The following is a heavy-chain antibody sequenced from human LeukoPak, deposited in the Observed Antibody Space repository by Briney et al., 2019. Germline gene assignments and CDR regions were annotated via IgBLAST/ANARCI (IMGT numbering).Heavy chain of an antibody. CDR2: IYTSGST. J-gene: IGHJ6*02. CDR3: AREVNRYGSSWYVTVSQYYYYYYGMDV. Sequence: SETLSLTCTVSGGSISSGSYYWSWIRQPAGKGLEWIGRIYTSGSTNYNPSLKSRVTISVDTSKNQFSLKLSSVTAADTAVYYCAREVNRYGSSWYVTVSQYYYYYYGMDVWGQGTTVTVSS. CDR1: GGSISSGSYY. V-gene: IGHV4-61*02. D-gene: IGHD6-13*01.